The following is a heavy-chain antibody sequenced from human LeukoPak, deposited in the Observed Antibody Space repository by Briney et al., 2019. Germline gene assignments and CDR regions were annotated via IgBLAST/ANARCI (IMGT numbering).Heavy chain of an antibody. CDR3: ARGVIAAAGRTFDY. D-gene: IGHD6-13*01. J-gene: IGHJ4*02. CDR1: GYSISSGYY. V-gene: IGHV4-38-2*02. CDR2: IYHSGST. Sequence: SETLSLTCTVSGYSISSGYYWGWIRQPPGKGLEWIGSIYHSGSTYYNPSLKSRVTISVDTSKNQFSLKLSSVTAADTAFYYCARGVIAAAGRTFDYWGQGTLVTVSS.